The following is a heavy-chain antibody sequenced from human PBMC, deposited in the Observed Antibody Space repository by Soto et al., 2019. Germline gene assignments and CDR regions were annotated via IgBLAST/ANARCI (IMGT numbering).Heavy chain of an antibody. Sequence: QVQLQESGPGLVKPSETLSLTCTVSGGSISSYYWSWIRQPPGKGLEWIEYIYYSGSTNYNPSLKSRVTISVDTSKNQFSLKLSSVTAADTAVYYCARDYYGSGSPPLGYWGQGTLVTVSS. D-gene: IGHD3-10*01. CDR2: IYYSGST. V-gene: IGHV4-59*01. CDR3: ARDYYGSGSPPLGY. J-gene: IGHJ4*02. CDR1: GGSISSYY.